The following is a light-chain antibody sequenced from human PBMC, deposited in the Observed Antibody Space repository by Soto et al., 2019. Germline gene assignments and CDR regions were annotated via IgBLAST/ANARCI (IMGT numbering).Light chain of an antibody. Sequence: EIVLTQSPATLSLSPGERATLSCRASQSVSSYLAWYQQKPGQAPRLLIYDASNRATGIPARFSGSGSGTDFTLTISSLEPEDFEVYYCQQRSNWPPTFGQGTNVEIK. CDR3: QQRSNWPPT. V-gene: IGKV3-11*01. CDR2: DAS. CDR1: QSVSSY. J-gene: IGKJ1*01.